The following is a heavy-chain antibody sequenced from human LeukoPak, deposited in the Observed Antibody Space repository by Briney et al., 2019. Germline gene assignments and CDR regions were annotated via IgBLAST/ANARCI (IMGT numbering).Heavy chain of an antibody. J-gene: IGHJ4*02. Sequence: SETLSLTCTVSGYSISSGYYWSWIRQPPGKGLEWIGEINHSGSTNYNPSLKSRVTISVDTSKNQFSLKLSSVPAAGTAVYYCARSPKTRYFDWLRADYWGQGTLVTVSS. CDR1: GYSISSGYY. V-gene: IGHV4-38-2*02. CDR3: ARSPKTRYFDWLRADY. D-gene: IGHD3-9*01. CDR2: INHSGST.